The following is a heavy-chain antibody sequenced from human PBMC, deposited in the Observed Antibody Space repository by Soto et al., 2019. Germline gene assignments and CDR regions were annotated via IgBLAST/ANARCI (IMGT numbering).Heavy chain of an antibody. CDR1: GGSISSYY. CDR2: IYYSGST. Sequence: QVQLQESGPGLVKPSETLSLTCTVSGGSISSYYWRWIRQPPGKGLEWIGYIYYSGSTNYNPSLKSRVNISVDTSKNQFSLKLSSVTAADTAVYYCAGVAGDYVTTFDYWGQGTLVTVSS. CDR3: AGVAGDYVTTFDY. D-gene: IGHD4-17*01. V-gene: IGHV4-59*01. J-gene: IGHJ4*02.